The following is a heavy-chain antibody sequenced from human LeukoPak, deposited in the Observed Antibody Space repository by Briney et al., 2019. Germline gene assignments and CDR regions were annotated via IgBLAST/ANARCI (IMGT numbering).Heavy chain of an antibody. D-gene: IGHD1-26*01. J-gene: IGHJ6*02. V-gene: IGHV3-21*01. CDR3: ARDRWELPHYYYYGLDV. CDR1: GFTFSTYW. Sequence: GGSLRLSCSASGFTFSTYWMSWVRQAPGKGLEWVSSILSGSGNIYYADSVKGRFTISRDSAKNSLYLQMNSLRADDTAVYYCARDRWELPHYYYYGLDVWGQGTTVTVSS. CDR2: ILSGSGNI.